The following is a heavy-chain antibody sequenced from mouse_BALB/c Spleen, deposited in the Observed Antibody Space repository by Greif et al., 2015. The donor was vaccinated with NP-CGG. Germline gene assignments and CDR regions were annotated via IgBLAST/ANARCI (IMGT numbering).Heavy chain of an antibody. CDR1: GFSLTSYG. D-gene: IGHD2-4*01. J-gene: IGHJ4*01. CDR2: IWAGGST. Sequence: VQLVESGPGLVAPSQSLSITCTVSGFSLTSYGVHWVRQPPGKGLEWLGVIWAGGSTNYNSALMSRLSISKDNSKSQVFLKMNSLQTDDTAMYYCARGGTMITTDAMDYWGQGTSVTVSS. CDR3: ARGGTMITTDAMDY. V-gene: IGHV2-9*02.